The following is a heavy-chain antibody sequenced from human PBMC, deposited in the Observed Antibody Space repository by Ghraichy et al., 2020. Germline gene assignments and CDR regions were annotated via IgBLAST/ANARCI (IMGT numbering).Heavy chain of an antibody. J-gene: IGHJ6*03. V-gene: IGHV3-30*02. CDR3: AKSSYCTNGVCYTGYYYYYMDV. CDR2: IRYDGSNK. CDR1: GFTFSSYG. Sequence: GESLNISCAASGFTFSSYGMHWVRQAPGKGLEWVAFIRYDGSNKYYADSVKGRFTISRDSSKNTLYLQMNSLRAEDTAVYYCAKSSYCTNGVCYTGYYYYYMDVWGKGTTVTVSS. D-gene: IGHD2-8*01.